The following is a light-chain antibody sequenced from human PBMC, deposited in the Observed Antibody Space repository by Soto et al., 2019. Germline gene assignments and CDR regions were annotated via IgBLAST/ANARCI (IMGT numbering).Light chain of an antibody. CDR1: SSNIGAGYD. V-gene: IGLV1-40*01. J-gene: IGLJ1*01. Sequence: QAVVTQPPSVSGAPGQRVTISCTGSSSNIGAGYDVHWYQHLPGTAPKLLIYDNSNRPSGVPDRFSASKSGSSASLAITGLQAEDEADYYCQSYDSRLSGFYVFGTGTKLTVL. CDR3: QSYDSRLSGFYV. CDR2: DNS.